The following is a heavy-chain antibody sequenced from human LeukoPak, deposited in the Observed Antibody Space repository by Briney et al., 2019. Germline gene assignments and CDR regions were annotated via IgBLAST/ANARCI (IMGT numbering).Heavy chain of an antibody. CDR2: INPSGGST. D-gene: IGHD2-15*01. J-gene: IGHJ6*03. CDR3: ARDILKGVVVAATRAGYYYYMDV. Sequence: ASVKVSCKASGYTFTGYYMHWVRQAPGQGLEWMGIINPSGGSTSYAQKFQGRVTMTRDMSTSTVYMELSSLRSEDTAVYYCARDILKGVVVAATRAGYYYYMDVWGKGTTVTVSS. V-gene: IGHV1-46*01. CDR1: GYTFTGYY.